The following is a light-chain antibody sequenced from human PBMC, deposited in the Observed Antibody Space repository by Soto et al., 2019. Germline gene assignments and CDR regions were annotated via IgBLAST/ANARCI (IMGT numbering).Light chain of an antibody. CDR2: EDT. CDR3: GAWYSSLSVGV. Sequence: QSVLTQPPSVSAAPGQMVTISCSGTSSNIGKNYVSWYHQLPGTAPKLLIYEDTKRPSGIPDRFSGSKSGTSATLGITGLQTGDEADDYCGAWYSSLSVGVFGGGTQLTVL. CDR1: SSNIGKNY. V-gene: IGLV1-51*02. J-gene: IGLJ7*01.